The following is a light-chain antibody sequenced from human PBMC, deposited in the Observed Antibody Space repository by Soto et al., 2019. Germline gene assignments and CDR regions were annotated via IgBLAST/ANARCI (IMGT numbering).Light chain of an antibody. V-gene: IGLV2-8*01. J-gene: IGLJ1*01. CDR1: SSDVGGYKY. CDR3: SSYAGSNNYV. CDR2: EIS. Sequence: QSALTQPPSASGSPGQSVTISCTGTSSDVGGYKYVSWYQQYPGKAPQLIIYEISKRPSGVPDRFSGSKSGNTAFLTVSGLQAEDEADYYCSSYAGSNNYVFGTGTKLTVL.